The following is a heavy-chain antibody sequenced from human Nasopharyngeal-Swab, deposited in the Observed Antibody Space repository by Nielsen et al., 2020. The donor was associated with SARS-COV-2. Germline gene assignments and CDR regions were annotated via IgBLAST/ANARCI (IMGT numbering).Heavy chain of an antibody. CDR1: GFTFSSYW. J-gene: IGHJ4*02. V-gene: IGHV3-30*18. CDR2: ISYDGSNK. D-gene: IGHD3-10*01. Sequence: GESLKISCAASGFTFSSYWMSWVRQAPGKGLEWVAVISYDGSNKYYADSVKGRFTISRDNSKNTLYLQMNSLRAEDTAVYYCAKEPTIGEYFDYWGQGTLVTVSS. CDR3: AKEPTIGEYFDY.